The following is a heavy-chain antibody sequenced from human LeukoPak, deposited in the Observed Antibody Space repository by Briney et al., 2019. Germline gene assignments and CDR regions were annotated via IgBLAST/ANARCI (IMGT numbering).Heavy chain of an antibody. CDR1: GFTFSSYA. D-gene: IGHD6-13*01. Sequence: GGSLRLSCAASGFTFSSYAMSWVRQAPGKGLEWVSAISGSGGSTNYADSVKGRFTISRDNSKNTLYVQMNSLRAEDTAVYYCAKGGYSSSWYDFNWFDPWGQGTLVTVSS. V-gene: IGHV3-23*01. CDR2: ISGSGGST. CDR3: AKGGYSSSWYDFNWFDP. J-gene: IGHJ5*02.